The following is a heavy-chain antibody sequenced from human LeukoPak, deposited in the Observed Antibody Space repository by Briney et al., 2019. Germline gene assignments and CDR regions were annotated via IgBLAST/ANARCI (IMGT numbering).Heavy chain of an antibody. CDR2: IKQDGSEK. V-gene: IGHV3-7*01. CDR3: ARQSSDGYHFFDY. J-gene: IGHJ4*02. CDR1: GFTFSSHW. Sequence: PGGSLRLSCAASGFTFSSHWMSWVRQAPGKGLEWVANIKQDGSEKYFVDSVKGRFTISRDNAYNSLFLQMNSLRAEDTAVYFCARQSSDGYHFFDYCGQGTLVTVSS. D-gene: IGHD6-19*01.